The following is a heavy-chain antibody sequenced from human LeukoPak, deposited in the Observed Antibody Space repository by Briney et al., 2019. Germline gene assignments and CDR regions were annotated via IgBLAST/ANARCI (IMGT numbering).Heavy chain of an antibody. CDR2: ISSAGTYI. J-gene: IGHJ2*01. CDR1: GFTFRSYT. CDR3: ARAEATAGTDWYFDL. Sequence: KPGGSLRLSCAASGFTFRSYTMNWVRQAPGKGLEWVSSISSAGTYIYYADSVKGRFTISRDNAKNSLYLQMNSLSAEDTAVYYCARAEATAGTDWYFDLWGRGTLVTASS. V-gene: IGHV3-21*01. D-gene: IGHD6-13*01.